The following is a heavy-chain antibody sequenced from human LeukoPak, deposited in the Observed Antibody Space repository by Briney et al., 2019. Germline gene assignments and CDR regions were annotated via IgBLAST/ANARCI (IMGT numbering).Heavy chain of an antibody. J-gene: IGHJ3*02. CDR3: ARMGRYDSSGYRAFDI. CDR1: GFTFSSYD. CDR2: IGTAGDT. Sequence: GGSLRLSCAASGFTFSSYDMHWVRQATGKGLEWVSAIGTAGDTYYPGSVKGRLTISRENAKNSLYLQMNSLRAGDTAVYYCARMGRYDSSGYRAFDIWGQGTMVTVSS. D-gene: IGHD3-22*01. V-gene: IGHV3-13*01.